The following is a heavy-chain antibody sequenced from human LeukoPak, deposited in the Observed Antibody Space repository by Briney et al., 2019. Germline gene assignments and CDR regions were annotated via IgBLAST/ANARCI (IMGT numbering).Heavy chain of an antibody. Sequence: SETLSLTCTVSGGSISSYYWSWIRQPAGKGLEWIGRIYTSGSTNYNPSLKSRVTISVDTSKNQFSLKLSSVTAADTAVYYCARGGWYPESFQHWGQGALVTVSS. D-gene: IGHD6-19*01. V-gene: IGHV4-4*07. CDR1: GGSISSYY. CDR3: ARGGWYPESFQH. CDR2: IYTSGST. J-gene: IGHJ1*01.